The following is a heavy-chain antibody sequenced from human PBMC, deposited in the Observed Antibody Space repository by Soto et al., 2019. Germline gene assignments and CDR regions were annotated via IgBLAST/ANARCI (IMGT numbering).Heavy chain of an antibody. CDR2: TYYRSKWYN. Sequence: PSQTLSLTCAISGDSVSSNSAAWNWIRQSPSRGLEWLGRTYYRSKWYNDYAVSVKSRITISPDTSKNQFSLQLNSVTPEDTAVYYCARDRGLAAAGRGNWFDPWGQGTLVTVSS. CDR1: GDSVSSNSAA. CDR3: ARDRGLAAAGRGNWFDP. V-gene: IGHV6-1*01. J-gene: IGHJ5*02. D-gene: IGHD6-13*01.